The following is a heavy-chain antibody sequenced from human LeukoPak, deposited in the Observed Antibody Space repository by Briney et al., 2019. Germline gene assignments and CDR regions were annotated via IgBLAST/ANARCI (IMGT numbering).Heavy chain of an antibody. V-gene: IGHV3-23*01. J-gene: IGHJ4*02. CDR1: GFTFSSYA. CDR2: ISGSGGST. CDR3: AKDQGYGSGSYYKG. D-gene: IGHD3-10*01. Sequence: GGSLRLSCAASGFTFSSYAMSWVRQAPGKGLEWVSAISGSGGSTYYADSVKGRFTISRDNSKNTLYLQMNSLRAEDTAVYYCAKDQGYGSGSYYKGWGQGTLVTVSS.